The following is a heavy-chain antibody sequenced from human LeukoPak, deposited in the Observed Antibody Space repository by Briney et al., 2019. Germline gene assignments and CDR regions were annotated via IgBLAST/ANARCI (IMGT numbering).Heavy chain of an antibody. CDR2: SVPIFGAA. D-gene: IGHD6-6*01. CDR3: ASGKQHVQGYFDY. Sequence: SVKVSCKASGGTFSSYAISWVRQAPGQGLEWMGRSVPIFGAANYAQKFQGRVTITTDESTRTAYMELCSLRSEDTAVYYCASGKQHVQGYFDYWGQGTLVTVSS. CDR1: GGTFSSYA. V-gene: IGHV1-69*05. J-gene: IGHJ4*02.